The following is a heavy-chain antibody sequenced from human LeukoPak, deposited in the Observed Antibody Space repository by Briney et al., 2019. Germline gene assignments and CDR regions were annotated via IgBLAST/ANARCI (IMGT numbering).Heavy chain of an antibody. V-gene: IGHV1-69*13. CDR2: IIPIFGTA. CDR1: GGTFSNYA. J-gene: IGHJ5*02. CDR3: AITGSHRGFDP. D-gene: IGHD1-14*01. Sequence: SVKVSCKASGGTFSNYAISWVRQAPGQGLEWMGGIIPIFGTANYAQKFQGRVTITADGSTSTAYMELSSLIFEDTAVYYCAITGSHRGFDPWAREPWSPSPQ.